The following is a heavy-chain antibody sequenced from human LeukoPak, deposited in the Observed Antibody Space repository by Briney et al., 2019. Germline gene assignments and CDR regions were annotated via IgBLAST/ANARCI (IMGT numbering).Heavy chain of an antibody. CDR2: INPNSGGT. CDR3: ARGLSPKAMIVVVYALDI. V-gene: IGHV1-2*02. J-gene: IGHJ3*02. CDR1: GYTFTGYY. D-gene: IGHD3-22*01. Sequence: GASVKVSCKASGYTFTGYYMHWVRQAPGQGLEWMGWINPNSGGTNYAQKFQGRVTMTRDTSISTAYMELSRLRSDDTAVYYCARGLSPKAMIVVVYALDIWGQGTMVTVSS.